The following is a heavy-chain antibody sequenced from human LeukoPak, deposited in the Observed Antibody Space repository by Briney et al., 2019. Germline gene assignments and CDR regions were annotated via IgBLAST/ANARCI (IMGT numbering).Heavy chain of an antibody. CDR2: ISGSGNII. J-gene: IGHJ4*02. Sequence: PGGSLRLSCAASGFTFSSYAMSWVRQAPGKGLEWVSAISGSGNIIYYADSVKGRFTISRDNSKNTLYLQMSSLRAEDTAVYYCAKELTAKGLFDYWGQGTPVTVSS. V-gene: IGHV3-23*01. CDR3: AKELTAKGLFDY. CDR1: GFTFSSYA. D-gene: IGHD5-18*01.